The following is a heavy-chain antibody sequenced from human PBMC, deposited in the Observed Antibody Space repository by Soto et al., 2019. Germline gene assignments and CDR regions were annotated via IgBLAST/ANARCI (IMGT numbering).Heavy chain of an antibody. CDR1: GFTFSSYS. J-gene: IGHJ4*02. V-gene: IGHV3-48*02. Sequence: PGGSLRLSCAASGFTFSSYSMNRVRQAPGKGLEWVSYISSSSSTIYYADSVKGRFTISRDNAKNSLYLQMNSLRDEDTAVYYCARMRPSMVRGVIPPLVYWGQGTLVTVSS. D-gene: IGHD3-10*01. CDR2: ISSSSSTI. CDR3: ARMRPSMVRGVIPPLVY.